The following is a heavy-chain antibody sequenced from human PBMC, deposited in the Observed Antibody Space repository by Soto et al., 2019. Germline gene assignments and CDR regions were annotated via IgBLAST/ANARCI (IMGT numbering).Heavy chain of an antibody. CDR3: ARDRKDYDFWSGYWNYYGMDV. Sequence: ASVKVSCKASGYTFTVYYMHWVRQAPGQGLEWMGWINPNSGGTNYAQNFQGRVTMTRDTSISTAYIERSRLRSDDTAVYYCARDRKDYDFWSGYWNYYGMDVWGQGTTVTVSS. V-gene: IGHV1-2*02. D-gene: IGHD3-3*01. J-gene: IGHJ6*02. CDR1: GYTFTVYY. CDR2: INPNSGGT.